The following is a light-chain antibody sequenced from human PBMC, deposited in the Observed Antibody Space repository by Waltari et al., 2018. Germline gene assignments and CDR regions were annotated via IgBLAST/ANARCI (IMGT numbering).Light chain of an antibody. V-gene: IGLV2-23*02. Sequence: QSALTQPASVSGSPGQSITISCTGTSSDVGGYNYVPWYQQHPGKAPKLMIYDVSKRPSGVSKRFSGSKSGNTASLTISGLQAEDEADYYCCSYAGSSTVVFGGGTKLTVL. J-gene: IGLJ2*01. CDR2: DVS. CDR1: SSDVGGYNY. CDR3: CSYAGSSTVV.